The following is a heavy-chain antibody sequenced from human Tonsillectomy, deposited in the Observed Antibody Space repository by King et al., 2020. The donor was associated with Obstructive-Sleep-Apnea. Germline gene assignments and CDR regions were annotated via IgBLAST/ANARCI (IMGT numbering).Heavy chain of an antibody. CDR3: ARRGTPGAFDI. Sequence: QLQESGPGLVKPSDTLSLTCAISGYSISSSNWWGWIRQPPGKGLEWIGYIHYSGTTYYNSSLKSRVTMSVDTSKNQFSLRLSSVTSVDTAVYNCARRGTPGAFDIWGQGAMVTVSS. D-gene: IGHD1-14*01. CDR2: IHYSGTT. J-gene: IGHJ3*02. V-gene: IGHV4-28*01. CDR1: GYSISSSNW.